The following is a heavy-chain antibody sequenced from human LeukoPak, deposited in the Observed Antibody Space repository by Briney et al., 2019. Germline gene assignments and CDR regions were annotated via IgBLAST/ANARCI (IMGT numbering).Heavy chain of an antibody. CDR1: GFTFSSYE. Sequence: AGGSLRLSCAVSGFTFSSYEMNWVRQAPGKGLEWVSYISSSGNTKYYADSVKGRFTISGDNAKNSLYLQMNSLRAEDTAMYFCAKDIQLSTWGLGTMVTVSS. CDR2: ISSSGNTK. J-gene: IGHJ3*01. D-gene: IGHD5-24*01. CDR3: AKDIQLST. V-gene: IGHV3-48*03.